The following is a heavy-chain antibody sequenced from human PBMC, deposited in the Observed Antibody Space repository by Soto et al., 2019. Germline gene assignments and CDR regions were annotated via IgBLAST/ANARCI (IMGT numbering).Heavy chain of an antibody. V-gene: IGHV3-21*01. J-gene: IGHJ6*02. D-gene: IGHD3-22*01. CDR1: GFTFSTYS. Sequence: EVQLVESGGGLVKPGGSLRLSCAASGFTFSTYSMNWVRQAPGKGLEWVSSISSSSSYIYYADSVKGRFTISRDNAKKYLLQQKNSLRADENAVEYYGGVVDYYDASYYYGMDVWGQGTTVTVSS. CDR2: ISSSSSYI. CDR3: GGVVDYYDASYYYGMDV.